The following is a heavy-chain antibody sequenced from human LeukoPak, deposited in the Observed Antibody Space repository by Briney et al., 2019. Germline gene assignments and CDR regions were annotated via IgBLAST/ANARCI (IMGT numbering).Heavy chain of an antibody. V-gene: IGHV4-59*01. CDR1: VGSISSYY. CDR3: ARADCSGGSCYSSY. CDR2: IYYSGST. Sequence: SETLSLTCTVSVGSISSYYWSWIRQPPGKGLEWIGYIYYSGSTNYNPSLKSRVTISVGTSKNQFSLKLSSVTAADTAVYYCARADCSGGSCYSSYWGQGTLVTVSS. D-gene: IGHD2-15*01. J-gene: IGHJ4*02.